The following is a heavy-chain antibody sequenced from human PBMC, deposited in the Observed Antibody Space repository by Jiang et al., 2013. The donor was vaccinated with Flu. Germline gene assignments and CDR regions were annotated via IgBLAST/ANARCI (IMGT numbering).Heavy chain of an antibody. J-gene: IGHJ4*02. CDR2: INPNSGGT. D-gene: IGHD4-17*01. Sequence: GAEVKKPGASVKVSCKASGYTFTDFYMHWVRQAPGQGLEWMGRINPNSGGTNYAQSFQGRVTMTRDTSIRTAYLELSRLRSDDTAVYYCTRDPPFTGHGDSSDDYWGQGTLVTVSS. CDR1: GYTFTDFY. V-gene: IGHV1-2*06. CDR3: TRDPPFTGHGDSSDDY.